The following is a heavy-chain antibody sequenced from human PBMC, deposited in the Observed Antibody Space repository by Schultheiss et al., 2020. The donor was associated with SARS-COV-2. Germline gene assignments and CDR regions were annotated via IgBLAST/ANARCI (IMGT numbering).Heavy chain of an antibody. V-gene: IGHV3-23*01. J-gene: IGHJ6*02. D-gene: IGHD6-13*01. CDR1: GFTFSSYA. CDR2: ISGSGGST. Sequence: GESLKISCAASGFTFSSYAMSWVRQAPGKGLEWVSAISGSGGSTYYADSVKGRFTISRDNSKNTLYLQMNSLRAEDTAVYYCAKERSAAHRSYYYYGMDVWGQGTTVTVSS. CDR3: AKERSAAHRSYYYYGMDV.